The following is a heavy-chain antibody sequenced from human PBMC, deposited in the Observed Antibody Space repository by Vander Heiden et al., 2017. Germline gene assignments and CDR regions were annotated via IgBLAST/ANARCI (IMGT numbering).Heavy chain of an antibody. Sequence: QVQLVDSGAGAVQPGRSLRLSCSSSAFTFRTYGIHWLRQAPGKGLEWVAMISYDGSNKYYAESVKGRFTISRDSSKNTVYLQMNTLRAEDTAVYYCAKDSGYGDYTPDDYWGQGTLVTVSS. CDR2: ISYDGSNK. V-gene: IGHV3-30*18. D-gene: IGHD4-17*01. J-gene: IGHJ4*02. CDR3: AKDSGYGDYTPDDY. CDR1: AFTFRTYG.